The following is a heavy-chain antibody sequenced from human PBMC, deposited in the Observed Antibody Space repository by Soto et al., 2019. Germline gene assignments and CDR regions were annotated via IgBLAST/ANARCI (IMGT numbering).Heavy chain of an antibody. J-gene: IGHJ5*02. CDR1: GYTFTNYG. CDR3: ARGVGSGSYYNQYEGFDP. Sequence: ASVKVSCKASGYTFTNYGISWVRQAPGQGLEWMGWINVYNGNTKYAQKVQGRVTMTTDTSTSTAYMELRSLRSDDTAVYYCARGVGSGSYYNQYEGFDPWGQGTLVTVSS. CDR2: INVYNGNT. V-gene: IGHV1-18*01. D-gene: IGHD3-10*01.